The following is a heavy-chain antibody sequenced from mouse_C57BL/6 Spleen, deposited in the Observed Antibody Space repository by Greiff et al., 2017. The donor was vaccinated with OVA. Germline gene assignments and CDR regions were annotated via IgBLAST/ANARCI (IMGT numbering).Heavy chain of an antibody. CDR1: GYSITSGYY. Sequence: DVQLQESGPGLVKPSQSLSLTCSVTGYSITSGYYWNWIRQFPGNKLEWMGYISYDGSNNYNPSLKNRISITRDTSKNQFFLKLNSVTTEDTATYYCARFYDGYYGYFDVWGTGTTVTVSS. D-gene: IGHD2-3*01. CDR3: ARFYDGYYGYFDV. CDR2: ISYDGSN. V-gene: IGHV3-6*01. J-gene: IGHJ1*03.